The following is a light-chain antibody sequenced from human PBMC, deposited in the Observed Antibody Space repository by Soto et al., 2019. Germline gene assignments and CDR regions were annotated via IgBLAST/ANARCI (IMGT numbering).Light chain of an antibody. V-gene: IGLV2-11*01. J-gene: IGLJ1*01. Sequence: QSVLTQPRSVSGSPGQSVTISCTGPSSDFGGYNYVSWYQQHPGKVPKLMIYDVSKRPSGVPDRFSGSKSGNTASLTISGLQAEDEADYYCCSYAGSYTSGVFGTGTKAPS. CDR1: SSDFGGYNY. CDR2: DVS. CDR3: CSYAGSYTSGV.